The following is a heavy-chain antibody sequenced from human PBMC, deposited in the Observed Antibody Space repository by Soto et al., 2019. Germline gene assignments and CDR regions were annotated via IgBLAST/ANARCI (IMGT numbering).Heavy chain of an antibody. J-gene: IGHJ4*02. V-gene: IGHV4-30-2*01. CDR1: GGTISSGGYS. CDR3: ASASGGGLEY. CDR2: IYHSGST. Sequence: SETLSLTCAVSGGTISSGGYSWSWIRQPPGKGLVRIGYIYHSGSTYYNPSLKSCVTISVDRSNNQFSLKQSSVTAAATVVHYCASASGGGLEYWGQGTLVAVSS. D-gene: IGHD2-15*01.